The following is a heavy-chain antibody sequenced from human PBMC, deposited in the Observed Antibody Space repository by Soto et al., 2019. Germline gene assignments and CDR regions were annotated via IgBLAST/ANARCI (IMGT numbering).Heavy chain of an antibody. Sequence: QVQLQESGPGLVKPSETLSLTCTVSGGSISSYYWSWIRQPPGKGLEWIGYIYYSGSTNYNPSLKSRVTISVDTSKNQFSLKLSSVTAADTAVYYCARHGYRNSGMDVWGQGTTVTVSS. CDR1: GGSISSYY. CDR3: ARHGYRNSGMDV. V-gene: IGHV4-59*01. CDR2: IYYSGST. J-gene: IGHJ6*02. D-gene: IGHD1-7*01.